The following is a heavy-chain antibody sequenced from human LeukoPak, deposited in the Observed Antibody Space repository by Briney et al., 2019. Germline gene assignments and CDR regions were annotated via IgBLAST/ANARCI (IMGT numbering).Heavy chain of an antibody. V-gene: IGHV3-23*01. CDR2: ARASGGIT. D-gene: IGHD6-6*01. J-gene: IGHJ4*02. Sequence: QPGGSLRLSCVASGFTFTSYAMSWVRQAPGKGLESVSTARASGGITYYADSVKGRFTISRDNAKNTLYLQMNSLRAEDTAVYYCARGTLRSSSSSDYWGQGTLGTVSS. CDR3: ARGTLRSSSSSDY. CDR1: GFTFTSYA.